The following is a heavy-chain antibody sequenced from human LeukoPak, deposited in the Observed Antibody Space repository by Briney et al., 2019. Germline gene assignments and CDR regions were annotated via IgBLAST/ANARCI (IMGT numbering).Heavy chain of an antibody. CDR2: ISGSGDST. CDR1: GFTFSSYP. D-gene: IGHD4-17*01. V-gene: IGHV3-23*01. CDR3: ANGGDDYGDANWFDP. J-gene: IGHJ5*02. Sequence: GGSLRLSCAASGFTFSSYPMSWVRQAPGKGLEWVSAISGSGDSTYYADSVKGRSTISRDNSKNTLYLQMDSLRAEDTAVYYCANGGDDYGDANWFDPWGQGTLVTVSS.